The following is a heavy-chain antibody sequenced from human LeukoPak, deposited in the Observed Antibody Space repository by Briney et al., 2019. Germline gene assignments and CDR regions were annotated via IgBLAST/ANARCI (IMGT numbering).Heavy chain of an antibody. D-gene: IGHD3-22*01. V-gene: IGHV4-34*01. CDR1: GGSFSGYY. CDR2: INHSGST. CDR3: ARGSRPTMIVVVTRPFDY. Sequence: PSETLSLTCAVYGGSFSGYYWSWIRQPPGKGLEWIGEINHSGSTNYNPSPKSRVTISVDTPKNQFSLKLSSVTAADTAVYYCARGSRPTMIVVVTRPFDYWGQGTLVTVSS. J-gene: IGHJ4*02.